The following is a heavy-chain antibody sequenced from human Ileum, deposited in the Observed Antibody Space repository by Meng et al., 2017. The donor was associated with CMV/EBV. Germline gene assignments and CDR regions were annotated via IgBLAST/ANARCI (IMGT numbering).Heavy chain of an antibody. CDR2: ISDHNGNT. V-gene: IGHV1-18*01. Sequence: QVQLVQSGPEVKKPGASVIVSCQASGYTFTTYGISWVRQAPGQGLEWMGWISDHNGNTNYVQKLQGRVTMTADTPTSTAYMELRSLTSDDTAVYYCARYPLVGATLFDYWGQGTLVTVSS. J-gene: IGHJ4*02. D-gene: IGHD1-26*01. CDR1: GYTFTTYG. CDR3: ARYPLVGATLFDY.